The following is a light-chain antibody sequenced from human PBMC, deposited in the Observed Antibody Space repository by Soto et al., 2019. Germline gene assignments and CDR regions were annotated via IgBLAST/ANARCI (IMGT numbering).Light chain of an antibody. CDR3: AAWDDSLNGPV. V-gene: IGLV1-36*01. CDR1: NSNIGNNA. Sequence: QSVLTQPPSVSEAPGQRVTISCSGSNSNIGNNAVNWYQQLPGKAPKLLIHYDDRVPSGVSDRFSGSKSGTSASLAISALQSEDEADYYCAAWDDSLNGPVFGGGTQLTVL. CDR2: YDD. J-gene: IGLJ3*02.